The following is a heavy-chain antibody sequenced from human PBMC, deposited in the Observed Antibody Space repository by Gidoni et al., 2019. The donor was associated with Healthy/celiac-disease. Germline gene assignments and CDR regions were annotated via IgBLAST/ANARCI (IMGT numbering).Heavy chain of an antibody. CDR2: IRSKANSYAT. J-gene: IGHJ4*02. Sequence: EVQLVESGGGLVQPGGSLKLSCAASGFTFSGSAMHWVRQASGKGLEWVGRIRSKANSYATAYAASVKGRFTISRDDSKNTAYLQMNSLKTEDTAVYYCTRRTQVGSSWEPPFDYWGQGTLVTVSS. V-gene: IGHV3-73*02. CDR3: TRRTQVGSSWEPPFDY. CDR1: GFTFSGSA. D-gene: IGHD6-13*01.